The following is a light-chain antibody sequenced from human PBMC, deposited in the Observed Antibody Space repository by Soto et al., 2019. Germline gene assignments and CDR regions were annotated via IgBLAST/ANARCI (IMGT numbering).Light chain of an antibody. CDR2: DAS. Sequence: EIVLTQSPATLSLSPGERVTLSCRASQSVSNYLAWYQQKPGQAPRLLIYDASNRATGIPARFSGSGSGTDFTLTISSLEPEDFAVDYCQQLIKWPPMYTFGQGTKLEI. V-gene: IGKV3-11*01. CDR3: QQLIKWPPMYT. CDR1: QSVSNY. J-gene: IGKJ2*01.